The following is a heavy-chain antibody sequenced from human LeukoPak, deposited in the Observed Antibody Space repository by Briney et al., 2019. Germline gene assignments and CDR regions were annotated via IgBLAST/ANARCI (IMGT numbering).Heavy chain of an antibody. D-gene: IGHD3-10*01. Sequence: GGSLRLSCAASEFSFSTYWMSWVRQAPGKGREWVANIKEDGTEKYYVGSVKGRFTISRDNAKKSMYLQMKSLRDDDTAVYFCARSPAGDAWPPAYYMDVWGKGTTVTVSS. J-gene: IGHJ6*03. CDR1: EFSFSTYW. V-gene: IGHV3-7*01. CDR3: ARSPAGDAWPPAYYMDV. CDR2: IKEDGTEK.